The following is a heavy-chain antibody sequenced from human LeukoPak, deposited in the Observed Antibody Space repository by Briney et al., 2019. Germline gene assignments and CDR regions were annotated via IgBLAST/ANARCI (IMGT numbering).Heavy chain of an antibody. Sequence: PSETLSLTCIVSGGSISTSAYYWGWIRQPPGEGLQWIGSIYYSGNTYYNSSLKSRVTISVDTSTSQFSLRLSSVNAADTAVYYCARQPALTHSLFDYWGQGTLVTVSS. J-gene: IGHJ4*02. CDR2: IYYSGNT. CDR1: GGSISTSAYY. CDR3: ARQPALTHSLFDY. V-gene: IGHV4-39*01.